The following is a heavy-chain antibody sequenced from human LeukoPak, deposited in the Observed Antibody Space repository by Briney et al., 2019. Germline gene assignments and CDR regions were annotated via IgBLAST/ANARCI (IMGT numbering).Heavy chain of an antibody. D-gene: IGHD3-3*02. V-gene: IGHV1-2*02. J-gene: IGHJ2*01. Sequence: GASVKVSCKASGYTFTGYYMHWVRQAPGQGLEWMGWINPNSSGTNYAQKFQGRVTMTRDTSISTAYMELSRLRSDDTAVYYCARVRRHSPSNWYFDLWGRGTLVTVSS. CDR3: ARVRRHSPSNWYFDL. CDR2: INPNSSGT. CDR1: GYTFTGYY.